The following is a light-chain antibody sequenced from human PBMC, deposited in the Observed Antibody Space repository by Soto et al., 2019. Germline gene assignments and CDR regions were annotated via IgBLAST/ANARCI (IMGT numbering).Light chain of an antibody. CDR3: LQDYTYPWT. CDR2: AAS. CDR1: QDIRYD. V-gene: IGKV1-6*01. J-gene: IGKJ1*01. Sequence: AIPMTQSPASLSASVGDRVTITCRASQDIRYDLGWYQHKPGRAPKLLIYAASTLQSEVPSRFSGSGSDTDFTLTISSLQPEDFAAYYCLQDYTYPWTFGQGTKVEIK.